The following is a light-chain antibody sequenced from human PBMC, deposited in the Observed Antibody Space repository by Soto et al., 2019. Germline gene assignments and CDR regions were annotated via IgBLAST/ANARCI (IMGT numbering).Light chain of an antibody. CDR3: QQYKNWPPIT. V-gene: IGKV3-15*01. CDR2: GAS. CDR1: QSVGSS. J-gene: IGKJ5*01. Sequence: EIVMTQSPATLSVSPGERATLSCRASQSVGSSLAWYQQEPGQAPRLLIYGASTRATGIPARFSGSGSGTEFTLTISSLQSEDFAVYFYQQYKNWPPITFGQGTRLEIK.